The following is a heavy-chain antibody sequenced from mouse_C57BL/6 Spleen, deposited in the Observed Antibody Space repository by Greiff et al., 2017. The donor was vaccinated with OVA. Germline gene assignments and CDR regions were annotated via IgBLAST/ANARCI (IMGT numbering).Heavy chain of an antibody. D-gene: IGHD4-1*01. V-gene: IGHV3-1*01. CDR3: AREGAGTFAY. Sequence: EVQRVESGPGMVKPSQSLSLTCTVTGYSITSGYDWHWIRHFPGNKLEWMGYISYSGSTNYNPSLKSRISITHDTSKNHFFLKLNSVTTEDTATYYCAREGAGTFAYWGQGTLVTVSA. J-gene: IGHJ3*01. CDR2: ISYSGST. CDR1: GYSITSGYD.